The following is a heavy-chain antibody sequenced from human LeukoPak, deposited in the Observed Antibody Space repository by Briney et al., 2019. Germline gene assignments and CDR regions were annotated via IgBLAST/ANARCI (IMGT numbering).Heavy chain of an antibody. D-gene: IGHD3-10*01. V-gene: IGHV3-11*04. Sequence: PGGSLRLSCAASGFTFSDYYMSWIRQAPGKGLEWVSYISSSGDIIYYADSVKGRFTISRDNANNSLYLQMNSLRAEDTAVYYCARVRGSGGSYYYFYMDVWGKGTTVTVSS. J-gene: IGHJ6*03. CDR1: GFTFSDYY. CDR2: ISSSGDII. CDR3: ARVRGSGGSYYYFYMDV.